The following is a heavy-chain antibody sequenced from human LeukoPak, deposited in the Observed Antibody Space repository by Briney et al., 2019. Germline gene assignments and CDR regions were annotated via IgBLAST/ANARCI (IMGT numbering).Heavy chain of an antibody. Sequence: KVSCKASGYTFTSYGISWVRQMPGKGLEWMGIIYPGDSDTRYSPSFQGQVTISADKSISTAYLQWSSLKASDTAMYYCARLFGSGSYYTWGQGTLVTVSS. CDR2: IYPGDSDT. D-gene: IGHD3-10*01. CDR1: GYTFTSYG. V-gene: IGHV5-51*01. J-gene: IGHJ4*02. CDR3: ARLFGSGSYYT.